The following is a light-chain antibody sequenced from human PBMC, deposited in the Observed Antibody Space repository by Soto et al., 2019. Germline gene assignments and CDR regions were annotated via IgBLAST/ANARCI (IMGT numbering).Light chain of an antibody. CDR1: QSVSSD. CDR2: GAS. Sequence: EIVMTQSPATLSVSPGERATLSCRASQSVSSDLAWYQQKPGQAPRLLIYGASNRASGFPARFSGSGSGTDFSLTISSLQSEDLAVYYCQQYNNWPPTFGQGTRVEIK. CDR3: QQYNNWPPT. J-gene: IGKJ1*01. V-gene: IGKV3-15*01.